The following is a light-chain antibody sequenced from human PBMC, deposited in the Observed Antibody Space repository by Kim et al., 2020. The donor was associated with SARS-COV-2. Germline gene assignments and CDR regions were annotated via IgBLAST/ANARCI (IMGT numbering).Light chain of an antibody. CDR1: TIGEIS. CDR3: QGWESDNNHWV. Sequence: SYELTQPPSVSVAPGKTATITCGGDTIGEISVHWYQQKAGQAPVLVISYDSDRPSGIPERFSGSNSGNTATLTISRVEAGDEADYYCQGWESDNNHWVFG. V-gene: IGLV3-21*01. CDR2: YDS. J-gene: IGLJ1*01.